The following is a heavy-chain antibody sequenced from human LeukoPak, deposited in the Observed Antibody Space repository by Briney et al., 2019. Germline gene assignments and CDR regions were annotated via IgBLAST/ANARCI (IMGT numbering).Heavy chain of an antibody. CDR2: IYYSGST. J-gene: IGHJ4*02. CDR1: GGSISSSSYY. D-gene: IGHD6-13*01. CDR3: ARHSGYSSSWPIDY. V-gene: IGHV4-39*01. Sequence: PSETLSLTCTVSGGSISSSSYYWGWIRQPPGKGLEWIGSIYYSGSTYYNPSLKSRVTISVDTSKNQFSLKLSSVTAADTAVYYCARHSGYSSSWPIDYWGQGTLVTVSS.